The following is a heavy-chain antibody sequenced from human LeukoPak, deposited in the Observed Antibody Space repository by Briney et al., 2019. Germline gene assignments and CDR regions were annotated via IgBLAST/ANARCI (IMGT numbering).Heavy chain of an antibody. J-gene: IGHJ4*02. CDR2: ITNKAYGGTT. CDR3: TRSNWAYYYDSSGFN. Sequence: GGSLRLSCTGSGFTFGDYTIIWVRQAPGKGLEWVGFITNKAYGGTTEYAASMKGRFTISRDDSKSIAYLQMNSLETEDTAVYYCTRSNWAYYYDSSGFNWGQGTPVTVSS. V-gene: IGHV3-49*04. CDR1: GFTFGDYT. D-gene: IGHD3-22*01.